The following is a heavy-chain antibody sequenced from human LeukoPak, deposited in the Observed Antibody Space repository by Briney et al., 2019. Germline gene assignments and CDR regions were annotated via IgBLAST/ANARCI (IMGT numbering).Heavy chain of an antibody. J-gene: IGHJ4*02. D-gene: IGHD5-18*01. Sequence: GGSLRLSCAASGFTFSHYWMTWIRQAPGKGLEWVANIKQDGSEKYYVDSVKGRFTISRDNAKNSLYLQMNGLRVDDTALYYCARAGYTYTTLYYWGQGTLVTVSS. CDR2: IKQDGSEK. CDR1: GFTFSHYW. CDR3: ARAGYTYTTLYY. V-gene: IGHV3-7*01.